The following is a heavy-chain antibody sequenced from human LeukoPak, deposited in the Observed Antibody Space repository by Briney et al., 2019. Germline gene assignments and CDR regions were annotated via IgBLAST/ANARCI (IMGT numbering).Heavy chain of an antibody. CDR3: ARSMVATYGWADY. V-gene: IGHV5-51*04. CDR1: GYSFTSYW. Sequence: GESLKISCKGSGYSFTSYWIGWVRQMPGKGLEWMGIIYPDDSDTRYNPSFQGQVTISADKPISTAYLQWSSLKASDTAMYYCARSMVATYGWADYWGQGTLVTVSS. CDR2: IYPDDSDT. J-gene: IGHJ4*02. D-gene: IGHD5-12*01.